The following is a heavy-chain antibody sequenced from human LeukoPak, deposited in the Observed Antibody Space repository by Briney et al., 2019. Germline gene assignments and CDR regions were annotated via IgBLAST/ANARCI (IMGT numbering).Heavy chain of an antibody. CDR3: ARAMVRGVIIVPYYYGMDV. CDR1: GGSFSGYY. V-gene: IGHV4-34*01. D-gene: IGHD3-10*01. CDR2: INHSGST. J-gene: IGHJ6*02. Sequence: SETLSLTCAVYGGSFSGYYWSWIRQPPGKGLEWIVEINHSGSTNYSPSLKSRVTLSVDTSKNQFSLKLSSVTAADPAVYYCARAMVRGVIIVPYYYGMDVWGQGTTVTVSS.